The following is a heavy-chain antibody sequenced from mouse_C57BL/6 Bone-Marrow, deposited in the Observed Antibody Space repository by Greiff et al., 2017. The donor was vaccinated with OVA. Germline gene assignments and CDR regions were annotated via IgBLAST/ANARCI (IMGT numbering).Heavy chain of an antibody. Sequence: EVQLVESGGDLVKPGGSLKLSCAASGFTFSSYGMSWVRQTPDKRLEWVATISSGGSYTYYPDSVKGSSTISRDNAKNTLYLQMSSLKSEDSAMYYCASPGGYGFAFWGRGTLVTVSA. J-gene: IGHJ3*01. CDR2: ISSGGSYT. V-gene: IGHV5-6*01. CDR1: GFTFSSYG. D-gene: IGHD3-1*01. CDR3: ASPGGYGFAF.